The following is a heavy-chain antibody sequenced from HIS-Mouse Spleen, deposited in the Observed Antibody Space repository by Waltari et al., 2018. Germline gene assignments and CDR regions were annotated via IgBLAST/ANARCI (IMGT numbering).Heavy chain of an antibody. CDR3: AREIPYSSSWYDWYFDL. CDR2: IYYSGRT. V-gene: IGHV4-39*07. D-gene: IGHD6-13*01. J-gene: IGHJ2*01. CDR1: GGSISSSSYY. Sequence: QLQLQESGPGLVKPSETLSLTCTVSGGSISSSSYYWGWIRQPPGKGLGWIGSIYYSGRTDSNPSLKSRVTISVDTSKNQFSLKLSSVTAADTAVYYCAREIPYSSSWYDWYFDLWGRGTLVTVSS.